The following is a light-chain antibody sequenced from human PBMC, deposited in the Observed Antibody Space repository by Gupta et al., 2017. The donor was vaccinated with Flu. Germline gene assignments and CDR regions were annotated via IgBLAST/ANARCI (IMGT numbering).Light chain of an antibody. CDR1: QAIGRS. Sequence: DIRMTQSPSSLPAAVGDRVTITCRASQAIGRSLAWYQQRPGKPPTVLIYDAARLRPGVPSRFSGSGAGTYFSLTSSSLQPEDVGIYYCQKYDGAPWTFGQGTRVELK. J-gene: IGKJ1*01. CDR3: QKYDGAPWT. V-gene: IGKV1-27*01. CDR2: DAA.